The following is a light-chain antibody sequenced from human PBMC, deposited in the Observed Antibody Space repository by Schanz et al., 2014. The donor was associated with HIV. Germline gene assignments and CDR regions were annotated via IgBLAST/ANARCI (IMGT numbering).Light chain of an antibody. Sequence: QSVLTQAPSASGTPGQRVTISCSGSSSDFKTNAVLWYQQLRGAAPKLLIYNTYRRPSGVPDRFSGSDSGASASLAISGLQSEDEADYYCATWVDSLNGWVFGGGTKLTVL. CDR3: ATWVDSLNGWV. CDR1: SSDFKTNA. V-gene: IGLV1-44*01. CDR2: NTY. J-gene: IGLJ3*02.